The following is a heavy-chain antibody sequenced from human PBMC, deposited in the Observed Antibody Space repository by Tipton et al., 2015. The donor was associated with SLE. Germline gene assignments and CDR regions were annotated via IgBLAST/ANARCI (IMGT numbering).Heavy chain of an antibody. V-gene: IGHV3-23*01. CDR1: GFTFSSYD. CDR3: AKDRGYSNYVETYWYSDL. J-gene: IGHJ2*01. D-gene: IGHD4-11*01. CDR2: ISGSGGST. Sequence: SLRLSCAASGFTFSSYDMTWVRQAPGKGLEWVSAISGSGGSTYYADSVKGRFTISRDNSKNTLYLQMNSLRAEDTAVYYCAKDRGYSNYVETYWYSDLWGRGTLVTVSS.